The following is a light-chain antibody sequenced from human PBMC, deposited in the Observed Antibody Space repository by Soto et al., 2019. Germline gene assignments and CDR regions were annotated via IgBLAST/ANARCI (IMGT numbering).Light chain of an antibody. CDR3: QQYGSSPTT. J-gene: IGKJ1*01. Sequence: EIVLTQSPGTLSLSPVERATLSCRASQSVFNNHIGWYQQKPGQAPRRLIFGASFRATGIPDRFSGSGSGTDFTLTISRLEPEDFAVYYCQQYGSSPTTFGQGSMVDI. CDR2: GAS. V-gene: IGKV3-20*01. CDR1: QSVFNNH.